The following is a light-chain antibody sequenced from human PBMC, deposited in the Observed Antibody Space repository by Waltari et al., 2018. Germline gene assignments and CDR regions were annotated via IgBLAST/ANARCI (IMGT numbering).Light chain of an antibody. V-gene: IGKV1-33*01. J-gene: IGKJ2*01. Sequence: DIQMTQSPSSLSASVGDRVTITCQASQDISNHLNWYQQKPGKAPNLVIYDASNLETGVPSRFSGSGSGTDFTFTIASLQPEDIATYHCQQYDNPPYTFGRGTKLEI. CDR2: DAS. CDR1: QDISNH. CDR3: QQYDNPPYT.